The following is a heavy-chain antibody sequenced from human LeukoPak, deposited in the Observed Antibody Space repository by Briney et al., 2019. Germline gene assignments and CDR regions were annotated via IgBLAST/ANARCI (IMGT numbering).Heavy chain of an antibody. V-gene: IGHV1-18*01. CDR2: ISAYNGNT. J-gene: IGHJ3*02. D-gene: IGHD6-13*01. CDR3: ARDRWYSRNWNDAVDI. Sequence: ASVKVSCKASGYTFTSYGISWVRQAPGQALEWMGWISAYNGNTNYAQKVQGRVTMTTDTSTSTAYMELRSLRSDDTAVYYCARDRWYSRNWNDAVDIWGQGTMVTVSS. CDR1: GYTFTSYG.